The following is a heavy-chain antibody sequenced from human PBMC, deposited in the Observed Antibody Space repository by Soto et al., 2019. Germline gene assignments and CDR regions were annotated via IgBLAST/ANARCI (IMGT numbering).Heavy chain of an antibody. CDR2: ISAYNGNT. CDR3: ATRGWGYSYGLIAY. CDR1: GYTFTSYG. V-gene: IGHV1-18*04. D-gene: IGHD5-18*01. J-gene: IGHJ4*02. Sequence: QVQLVQSGAEVKKPGASVTVSCKASGYTFTSYGISWVRQAPGQGLEWMGWISAYNGNTNYAQQLQGRVTMTTDTSTSTAYMELVSLRSDYTAVYYCATRGWGYSYGLIAYCGQGTMVTVSS.